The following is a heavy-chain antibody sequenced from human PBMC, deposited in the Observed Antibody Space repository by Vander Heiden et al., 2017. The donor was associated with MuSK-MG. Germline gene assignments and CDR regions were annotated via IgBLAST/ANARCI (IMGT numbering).Heavy chain of an antibody. J-gene: IGHJ5*02. V-gene: IGHV1-2*02. CDR1: GYTFTGYY. CDR2: IKPKSGGT. Sequence: QVQLVQSGAEVKKPGASVKVSCKASGYTFTGYYMHWVRQAPGQGLEWMGWIKPKSGGTNEAQKFQGRVTMTRDTSIRTAYMEMRRMRSDDTAVYYCARSGVRYKWFDPWGQGTMVTVSS. CDR3: ARSGVRYKWFDP. D-gene: IGHD3-10*01.